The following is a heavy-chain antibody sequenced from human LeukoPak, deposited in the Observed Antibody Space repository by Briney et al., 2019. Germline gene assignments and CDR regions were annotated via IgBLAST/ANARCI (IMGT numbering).Heavy chain of an antibody. Sequence: GGSLRLSCAASGFTFTYFGMHWVRQAPGKGLEWVAFIRFDGGDKYYAGSVKGRFTISRDNSKNTLYLQMNGLRAEDTAVYYCANLLRWEPYWGQGTLVTVSS. J-gene: IGHJ4*02. D-gene: IGHD4-23*01. CDR1: GFTFTYFG. CDR3: ANLLRWEPY. V-gene: IGHV3-30*02. CDR2: IRFDGGDK.